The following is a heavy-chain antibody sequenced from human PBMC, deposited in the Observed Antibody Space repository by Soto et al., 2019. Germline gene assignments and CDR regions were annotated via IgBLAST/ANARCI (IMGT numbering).Heavy chain of an antibody. V-gene: IGHV4-39*01. Sequence: QLQLQESGPGLMKPSETLSLTCTVSRGAISSGPYSWGWIRQPPGEGLEWIGTFHYSESTYYNPSLESRVTISVDTSKSQFSMKVSSVTVADTAVYYCARLRGYCSSTKCYGDYCMDVWGQGTTVTVSS. CDR1: RGAISSGPYS. CDR3: ARLRGYCSSTKCYGDYCMDV. J-gene: IGHJ6*02. D-gene: IGHD2-2*01. CDR2: FHYSEST.